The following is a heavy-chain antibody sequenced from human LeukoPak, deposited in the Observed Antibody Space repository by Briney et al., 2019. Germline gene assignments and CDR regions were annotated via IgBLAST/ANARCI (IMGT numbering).Heavy chain of an antibody. J-gene: IGHJ4*02. CDR1: GFTFDDYA. Sequence: GGSLRPSCAASGFTFDDYAMHWVRQAPGKGLEWVSGISWNSGSIGYADSVKGRFTISRDNSKNTLYLQMNSLRAEDTAVYYCARDHYYDSSGYPSPDYWGQGTLVTVSS. CDR3: ARDHYYDSSGYPSPDY. V-gene: IGHV3-9*01. D-gene: IGHD3-22*01. CDR2: ISWNSGSI.